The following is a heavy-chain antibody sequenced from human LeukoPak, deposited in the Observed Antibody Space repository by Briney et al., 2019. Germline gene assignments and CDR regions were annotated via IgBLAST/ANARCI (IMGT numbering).Heavy chain of an antibody. CDR1: GGSISSYY. Sequence: SETLSLTCTVSGGSISSYYWSWIRQPAGKGLEWIGRIYISGSTNYNPSLKSRVTMSVDTSKNQFSLELSSVTAADTAVYFCVRVRDWNYFDYWGQGALVTVSS. D-gene: IGHD3/OR15-3a*01. V-gene: IGHV4-4*07. CDR2: IYISGST. J-gene: IGHJ4*02. CDR3: VRVRDWNYFDY.